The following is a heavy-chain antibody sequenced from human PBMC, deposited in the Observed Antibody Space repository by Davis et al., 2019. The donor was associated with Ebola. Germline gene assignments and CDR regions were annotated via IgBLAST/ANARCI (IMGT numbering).Heavy chain of an antibody. CDR3: ARQYQLERRRAPFDY. V-gene: IGHV4-39*01. D-gene: IGHD1-1*01. CDR1: GGSISSSSYY. Sequence: SETLSLTCTVSGGSISSSSYYWGWIRQPPGKGLEWIGSIYYNGSTYYNPSLKSRVTISVDTSKNQFSLKLSSVTAADTAVYYCARQYQLERRRAPFDYWGQGTLVTVSS. J-gene: IGHJ4*02. CDR2: IYYNGST.